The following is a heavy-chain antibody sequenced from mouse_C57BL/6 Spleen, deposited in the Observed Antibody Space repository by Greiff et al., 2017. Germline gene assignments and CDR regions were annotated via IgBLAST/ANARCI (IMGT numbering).Heavy chain of an antibody. Sequence: QVQLQQSGAELVKPGASVKISCKASGYAFSSYWMNWVKQRPGKGLEWIGQIYPGDGDTNYNGKFQGKATLTADKSSSTAYMQLSRLTSEASAVYFGARREETGPVFYFDYWGKGTTLTVSS. J-gene: IGHJ2*01. V-gene: IGHV1-80*01. CDR3: ARREETGPVFYFDY. CDR1: GYAFSSYW. D-gene: IGHD4-1*01. CDR2: IYPGDGDT.